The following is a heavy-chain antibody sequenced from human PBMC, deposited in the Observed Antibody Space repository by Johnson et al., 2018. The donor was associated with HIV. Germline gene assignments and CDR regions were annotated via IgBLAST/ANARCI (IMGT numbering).Heavy chain of an antibody. CDR1: GFTFDDYA. D-gene: IGHD3-22*01. CDR2: ISWNGGTI. Sequence: EVQVVESGGGLVQPGRSLRLSCAASGFTFDDYAMHWVRQAPGKGLEWVSGISWNGGTIGYADSVKGRFTISRDNAKNSLYLQMNSLRDEDTAVYYCARDPGPFYDSSGDHAFYILGQGTMVTVSS. CDR3: ARDPGPFYDSSGDHAFYI. V-gene: IGHV3-9*01. J-gene: IGHJ3*02.